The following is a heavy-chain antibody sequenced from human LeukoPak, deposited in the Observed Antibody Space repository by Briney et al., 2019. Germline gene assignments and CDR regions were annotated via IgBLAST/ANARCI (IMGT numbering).Heavy chain of an antibody. V-gene: IGHV1-8*01. CDR3: ARHTVVTAGDY. D-gene: IGHD4-23*01. CDR1: GYTFTRYD. Sequence: ASVTVSCKASGYTFTRYDINWVRQATEQGLEWMGWMNPNSGNTGYAQKFQGRVTMTRNTSISTAYMEVSSLGSEDTAVYYCARHTVVTAGDYWGQGTLVTVSS. J-gene: IGHJ4*02. CDR2: MNPNSGNT.